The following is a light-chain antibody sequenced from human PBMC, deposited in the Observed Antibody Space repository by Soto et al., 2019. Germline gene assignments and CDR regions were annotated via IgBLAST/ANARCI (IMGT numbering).Light chain of an antibody. CDR3: SSYTSSSTTVV. Sequence: QSALTQPASVSGSPGQSITISCTGTSSDVGGYNYVSWYQQHPGKAPKLMISDVSNRPSGVSNRFSGSKSGNTASLTISGLQAEDEADYCCSSYTSSSTTVVFGGGTKRTGL. J-gene: IGLJ2*01. V-gene: IGLV2-14*03. CDR2: DVS. CDR1: SSDVGGYNY.